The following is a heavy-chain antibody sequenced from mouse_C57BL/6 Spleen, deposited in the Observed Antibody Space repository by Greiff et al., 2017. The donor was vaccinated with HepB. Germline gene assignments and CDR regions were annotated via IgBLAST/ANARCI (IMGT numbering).Heavy chain of an antibody. Sequence: VQLQQSGAELVKPGASVKISCKASGYAFSSYWMNWVKQRPGKGLEWIGQIYPGDGDTNYNGKFKGKATLTADKSSSTAYMQLSSLTSEDSAVYFCARANWDSYFDYWGQGTTLTVSS. D-gene: IGHD4-1*01. J-gene: IGHJ2*01. CDR2: IYPGDGDT. CDR1: GYAFSSYW. V-gene: IGHV1-80*01. CDR3: ARANWDSYFDY.